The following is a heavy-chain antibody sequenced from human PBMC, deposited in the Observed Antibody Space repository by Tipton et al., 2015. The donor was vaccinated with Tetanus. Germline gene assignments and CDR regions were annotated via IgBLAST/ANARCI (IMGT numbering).Heavy chain of an antibody. CDR1: GFTFSSYS. V-gene: IGHV3-48*02. CDR2: ISSSSSTI. D-gene: IGHD6-19*01. CDR3: ARPRTRGWYRGDAFDI. J-gene: IGHJ3*02. Sequence: SLRLSCAASGFTFSSYSMNWVRQAPGKGLEWVSYISSSSSTIYYADSVKGRFTISRDNAKNSLYLQMNSLRDEDTAVYYCARPRTRGWYRGDAFDIWGQGTMVTVSS.